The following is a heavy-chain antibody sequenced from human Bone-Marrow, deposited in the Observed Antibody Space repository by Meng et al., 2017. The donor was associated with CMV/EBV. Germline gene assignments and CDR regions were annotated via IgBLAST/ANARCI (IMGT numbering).Heavy chain of an antibody. V-gene: IGHV1-2*02. CDR1: GYTFTGYY. CDR2: INPNSGGT. Sequence: QVQLVQSGAEVKKPGASVKVSCKASGYTFTGYYMHWVRQAPGQELEWMGWINPNSGGTNYAQKFQGRVTMTRDTSISTAYMELSRLRSDDTAVYYRARVVVATSINNWFDPWGQGTLVTVSS. D-gene: IGHD5-12*01. J-gene: IGHJ5*02. CDR3: ARVVVATSINNWFDP.